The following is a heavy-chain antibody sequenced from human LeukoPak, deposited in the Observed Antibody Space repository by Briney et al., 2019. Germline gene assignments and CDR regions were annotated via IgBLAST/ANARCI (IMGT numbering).Heavy chain of an antibody. Sequence: PSETLSLTCTVSGGSISSYYWSWIRQPPGKGLEGIAYLFYSGSTDYNPSLESRVTISVDTSKNQFSLKLRSVTAADTAVYYCATVAVIRGVTYFDYWGQGTLVTVSS. CDR1: GGSISSYY. D-gene: IGHD3-10*01. CDR3: ATVAVIRGVTYFDY. CDR2: LFYSGST. J-gene: IGHJ4*02. V-gene: IGHV4-59*01.